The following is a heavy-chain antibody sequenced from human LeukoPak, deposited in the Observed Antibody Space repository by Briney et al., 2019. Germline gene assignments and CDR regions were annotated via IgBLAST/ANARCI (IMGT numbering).Heavy chain of an antibody. D-gene: IGHD5-18*01. Sequence: SETLSLTCTVSGGSISSSSYYWGWIRQPPGKGLEWIGSIYYSGSTYYNPSLKSLVTISVDTSKNQFSLKLSSVTAADTAVYYCAREDAAMVQFDYWGQGTLVTVSS. J-gene: IGHJ4*02. CDR1: GGSISSSSYY. CDR2: IYYSGST. CDR3: AREDAAMVQFDY. V-gene: IGHV4-39*07.